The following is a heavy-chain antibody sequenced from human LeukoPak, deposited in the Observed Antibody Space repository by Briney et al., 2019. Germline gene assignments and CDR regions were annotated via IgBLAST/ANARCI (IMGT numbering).Heavy chain of an antibody. J-gene: IGHJ6*03. Sequence: SETLSLTCTVSGGSMSNYYWSWIRQPPGKGLEWIGCIYYSGSTNYNPSLKSRVTISVGTSKNQFSLKLNSVTAADTAVYYCAKHSDYSNDHYYYMDVWGKGTTVTVSS. CDR1: GGSMSNYY. V-gene: IGHV4-59*01. CDR3: AKHSDYSNDHYYYMDV. CDR2: IYYSGST. D-gene: IGHD4-11*01.